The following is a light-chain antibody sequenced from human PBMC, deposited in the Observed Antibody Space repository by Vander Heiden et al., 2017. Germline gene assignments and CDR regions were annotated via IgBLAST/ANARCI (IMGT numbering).Light chain of an antibody. CDR1: NLGDKY. CDR3: QAWDSSTAV. CDR2: QDS. J-gene: IGLJ2*01. V-gene: IGLV3-1*01. Sequence: SYELTQPPSVSVSPGQTASITCPGDNLGDKYACWYQQKPGQSPVLVIYQDSKRPSGIPERFSGSNSGNTATLTISGTQTMDEADYYCQAWDSSTAVFGGGTKLTV.